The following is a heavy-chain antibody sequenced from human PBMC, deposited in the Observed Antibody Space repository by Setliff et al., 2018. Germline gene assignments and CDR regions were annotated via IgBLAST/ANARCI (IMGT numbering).Heavy chain of an antibody. J-gene: IGHJ4*02. CDR1: GGSFSGYY. CDR3: ARGKDYYDSSGYGRGDFDY. D-gene: IGHD3-22*01. Sequence: SETLSLTCAVFGGSFSGYYWSWIRQPPGKGLEWIGEINHSGSTNYNPSLKSRITISIDTSKNQFSLKLSSVTAADTAVYYCARGKDYYDSSGYGRGDFDYWGQGTLVTVSS. CDR2: INHSGST. V-gene: IGHV4-34*01.